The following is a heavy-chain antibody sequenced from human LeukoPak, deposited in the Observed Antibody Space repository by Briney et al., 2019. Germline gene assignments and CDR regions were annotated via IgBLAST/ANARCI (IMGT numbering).Heavy chain of an antibody. CDR2: IYASGGT. V-gene: IGHV4-61*02. CDR3: TRAKKVTANDYV. CDR1: GDSISSGSYY. D-gene: IGHD2-21*02. Sequence: PSETLSLTCTVSGDSISSGSYYWNWIRQPAGKGLEWIGRIYASGGTFHNPSLGSRVAISVDTSKNQFSLRLTSVTAADTAVYYCTRAKKVTANDYVWGQGILVTVSS. J-gene: IGHJ4*02.